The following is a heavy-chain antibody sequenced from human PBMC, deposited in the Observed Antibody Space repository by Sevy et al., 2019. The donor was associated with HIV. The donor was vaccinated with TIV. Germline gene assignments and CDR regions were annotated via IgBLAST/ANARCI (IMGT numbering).Heavy chain of an antibody. D-gene: IGHD6-19*01. CDR3: TKSYGTGSYVDY. CDR2: IKEDGSEQ. V-gene: IGHV3-7*01. Sequence: GGSLRLSCAASGLTFSSYWMSWVRQAPGKGLEWVANIKEDGSEQYYVDSVKGRFTVSRDNAKNSLYLQMNSLRAEDTAVYYCTKSYGTGSYVDYWGQGTLVTVSS. J-gene: IGHJ4*02. CDR1: GLTFSSYW.